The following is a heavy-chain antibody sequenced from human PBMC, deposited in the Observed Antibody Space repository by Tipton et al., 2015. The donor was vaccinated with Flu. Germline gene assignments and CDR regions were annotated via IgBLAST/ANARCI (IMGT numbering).Heavy chain of an antibody. V-gene: IGHV1-69*06. CDR1: GGTFSSYA. Sequence: QVQLVQSGAEVKKPGSSVKVSCKASGGTFSSYAISWVRQAPGQGLEWMGGIIPIFGTANYAQKFQGRVTITADKSTSTAYMELSSLRSEDTAVYYCASPDDARVVASSYYYYYYMDVWGKGTTVTVSS. D-gene: IGHD3-3*01. CDR2: IIPIFGTA. J-gene: IGHJ6*03. CDR3: ASPDDARVVASSYYYYYYMDV.